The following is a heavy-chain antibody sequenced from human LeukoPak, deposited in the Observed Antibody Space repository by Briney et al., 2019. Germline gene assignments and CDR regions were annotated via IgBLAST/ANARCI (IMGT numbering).Heavy chain of an antibody. CDR3: ARDRWLGDSSGVFDY. CDR1: GYTFTGYY. V-gene: IGHV1-2*02. D-gene: IGHD3-22*01. J-gene: IGHJ4*02. CDR2: INPNSGGT. Sequence: ASVKVSCKASGYTFTGYYMHWVRQAPGQGLEWMGWINPNSGGTNYAQKFQGRVTMTRDTSISTAYMELNRLRSDDTAVYYCARDRWLGDSSGVFDYRGQGTLVTVSS.